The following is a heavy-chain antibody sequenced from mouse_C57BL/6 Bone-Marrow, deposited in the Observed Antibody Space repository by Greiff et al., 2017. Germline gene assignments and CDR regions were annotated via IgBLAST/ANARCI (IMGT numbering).Heavy chain of an antibody. J-gene: IGHJ2*01. V-gene: IGHV1-64*01. Sequence: QVQLQQPGAELVKPGASVKLSCKASGYTFTSYWMHWVKQRPGQGLEWIGMIHPNSGSTNYKEKFKSKATLTVDKSSSTAYMQLSSLTSEDSAVYYCAQLLRSSFDYWGQGTTLTVSS. CDR1: GYTFTSYW. CDR2: IHPNSGST. CDR3: AQLLRSSFDY. D-gene: IGHD1-1*01.